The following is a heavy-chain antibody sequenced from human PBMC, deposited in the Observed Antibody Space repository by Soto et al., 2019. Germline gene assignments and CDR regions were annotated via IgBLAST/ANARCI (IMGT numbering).Heavy chain of an antibody. Sequence: GASVKVSCKASGYTFTGYYMHWVRQAPGQGLEWMGWINPNSGGTNYAQKFQGWVTMTRDTSISTAYMELSRLRSDDTAGYYCARDHAPCYDSSGYVYVPSGFDYWGQGTLVTVSS. V-gene: IGHV1-2*04. CDR3: ARDHAPCYDSSGYVYVPSGFDY. CDR2: INPNSGGT. D-gene: IGHD3-22*01. J-gene: IGHJ4*02. CDR1: GYTFTGYY.